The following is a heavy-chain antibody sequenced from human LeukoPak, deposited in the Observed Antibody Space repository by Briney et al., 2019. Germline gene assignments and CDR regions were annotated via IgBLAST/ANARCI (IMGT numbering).Heavy chain of an antibody. Sequence: PGGSLRLSCAASGFSFGDFAMQWVRQPPGKGLEWVSLINWDARRTYYADSVKGRFTISRDNGKNSLSLQMNSLRPEDTALYYCAKERRGYYMDVWGKGTTVTVSS. CDR3: AKERRGYYMDV. J-gene: IGHJ6*03. CDR1: GFSFGDFA. D-gene: IGHD3-10*01. CDR2: INWDARRT. V-gene: IGHV3-43D*04.